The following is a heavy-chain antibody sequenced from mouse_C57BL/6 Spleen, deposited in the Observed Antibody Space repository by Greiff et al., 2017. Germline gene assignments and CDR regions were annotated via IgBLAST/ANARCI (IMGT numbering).Heavy chain of an antibody. Sequence: EVQLQESGPELVKPGASVKISCKASGYSFTDYNMNWVKQSNGKSLEWIGVINPNYGTTSYNQKFKGNATLTVDQSSSTAYLQLNSLTSEDSAVYYCVGGSSDGAMDYWGQGTSVTVSS. D-gene: IGHD1-1*01. V-gene: IGHV1-39*01. CDR2: INPNYGTT. CDR3: VGGSSDGAMDY. J-gene: IGHJ4*01. CDR1: GYSFTDYN.